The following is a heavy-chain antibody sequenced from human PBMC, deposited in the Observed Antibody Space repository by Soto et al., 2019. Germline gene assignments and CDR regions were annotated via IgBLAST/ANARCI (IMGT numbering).Heavy chain of an antibody. D-gene: IGHD6-13*01. CDR3: ARRFGHTSSWYFDP. CDR2: IYYSGNT. V-gene: IGHV4-4*02. J-gene: IGHJ4*02. Sequence: QVQLQESCPGLVKPSGTLSLTCAVSGGSITSNNWWSWVRQPPGKGLEWIGEIYYSGNTNYNPSLRGRVSMSVDKSQKQFSLGLTSVTAADTAVYYCARRFGHTSSWYFDPWGQGILITVSS. CDR1: GGSITSNNW.